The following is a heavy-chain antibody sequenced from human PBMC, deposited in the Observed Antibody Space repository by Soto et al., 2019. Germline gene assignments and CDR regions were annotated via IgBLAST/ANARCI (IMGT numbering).Heavy chain of an antibody. CDR1: GYTFTSYG. CDR2: ISVYNDNT. CDR3: ERIGFDGH. Sequence: QVQLVQSGSEIKKPGASVKVSCKAFGYTFTSYGIGWVRQAPGQGLEWMGWISVYNDNTNYAQKFQGRVTMTTETSSSTAYMELRSLKSDDTAVYYCERIGFDGHWGQGTLVTVSS. J-gene: IGHJ1*01. D-gene: IGHD3-9*01. V-gene: IGHV1-18*01.